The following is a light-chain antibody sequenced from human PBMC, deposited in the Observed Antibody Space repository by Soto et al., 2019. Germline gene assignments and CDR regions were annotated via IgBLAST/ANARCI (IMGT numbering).Light chain of an antibody. CDR1: QSISSS. CDR3: QQRSSWPLT. J-gene: IGKJ4*01. V-gene: IGKV3-11*01. CDR2: DAS. Sequence: EIVLTQSPATVSLFPGDRATLSCRASQSISSSLAWYQQKPGQAPRLVIYDASKRATVIPPRFSGSGSGTDFTLTISSLEPEDFAVYYCQQRSSWPLTFGGGTKVDIK.